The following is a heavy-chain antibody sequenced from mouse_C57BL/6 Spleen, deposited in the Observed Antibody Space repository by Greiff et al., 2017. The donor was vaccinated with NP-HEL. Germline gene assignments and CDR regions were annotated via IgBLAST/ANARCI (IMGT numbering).Heavy chain of an antibody. J-gene: IGHJ1*03. CDR1: GFTFSSYA. CDR3: ASLSGGYFDV. D-gene: IGHD3-1*01. Sequence: EVKLVESGGGLVKPGGSLKLSCAASGFTFSSYAMSWVRQTPEKRLAWVATISDGGSYTYYPDNVKGRFTISRDNAKNNLYLQMSHLKSEDTAMYYCASLSGGYFDVWGTGTTVTVSS. V-gene: IGHV5-4*03. CDR2: ISDGGSYT.